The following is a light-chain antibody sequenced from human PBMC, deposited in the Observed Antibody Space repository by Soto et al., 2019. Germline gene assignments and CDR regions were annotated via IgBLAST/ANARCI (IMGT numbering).Light chain of an antibody. V-gene: IGLV2-11*01. J-gene: IGLJ2*01. CDR2: DVT. CDR1: SSDVGGYNY. Sequence: QSVLTQPASVSGSPGQSITSSGTGTSSDVGGYNYVSWYQQHPGKAPKLMIYDVTKRPSGVPDRFSGSKSGNTASLTISGLQAEDEADYYCCSYAGRVIFGGGTKVTVL. CDR3: CSYAGRVI.